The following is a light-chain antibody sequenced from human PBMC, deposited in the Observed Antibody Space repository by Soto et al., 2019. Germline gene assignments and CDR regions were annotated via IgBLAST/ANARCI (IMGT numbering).Light chain of an antibody. CDR1: QSVSSY. CDR2: GAS. CDR3: QQYGSSPTT. J-gene: IGKJ1*01. V-gene: IGKV3-20*01. Sequence: TQSPDSLAMSLGETATLSCRASQSVSSYLAWYQQKPGQAPRLLIYGASIRATGIPARFSGSGSGTDFTLTIGRLEPEDFAVYHCQQYGSSPTTFGQGTKVDIK.